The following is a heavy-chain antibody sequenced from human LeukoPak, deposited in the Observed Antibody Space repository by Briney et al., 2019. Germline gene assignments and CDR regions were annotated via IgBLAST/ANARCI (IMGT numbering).Heavy chain of an antibody. CDR3: AKDRGYSSSWSGFDP. V-gene: IGHV3-23*01. D-gene: IGHD6-13*01. CDR2: ISGSGGST. J-gene: IGHJ5*02. CDR1: GFTFSSYA. Sequence: PGGSLRLSCAASGFTFSSYAVSWVRQAPGKGLEWVSAISGSGGSTYYADSVKGRFTISRDNSKNTLYLQMNSLRAEDTAVYYCAKDRGYSSSWSGFDPWGQGTLVTVSS.